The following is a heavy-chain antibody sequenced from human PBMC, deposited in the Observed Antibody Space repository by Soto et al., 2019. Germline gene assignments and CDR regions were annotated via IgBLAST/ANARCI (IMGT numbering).Heavy chain of an antibody. Sequence: GGSLRLSCATSGFTFSGFVMQWVRQAPGKGLEWVAVIWYDGSHKYYADSVKGRFTISRDDSKNTLYLQMNNLRVEDTAVYYCVRGSFCTTTTCYNLGWFAPWGQGTLVTVSS. CDR2: IWYDGSHK. V-gene: IGHV3-33*01. CDR3: VRGSFCTTTTCYNLGWFAP. D-gene: IGHD2-2*02. J-gene: IGHJ5*02. CDR1: GFTFSGFV.